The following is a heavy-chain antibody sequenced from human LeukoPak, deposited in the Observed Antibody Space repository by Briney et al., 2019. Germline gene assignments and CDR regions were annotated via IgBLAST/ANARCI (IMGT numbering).Heavy chain of an antibody. D-gene: IGHD1-20*01. V-gene: IGHV3-64D*09. Sequence: GGSLRLSCSASGFTFSSYAMHWVRQAPGKGLEYVSAISSNGGSTYYADSVKGRFTISRDNSKNTLDLQMSSLRAEDTAVYYCVKGITGTTEYWGQGTLVAVSS. CDR3: VKGITGTTEY. J-gene: IGHJ4*02. CDR1: GFTFSSYA. CDR2: ISSNGGST.